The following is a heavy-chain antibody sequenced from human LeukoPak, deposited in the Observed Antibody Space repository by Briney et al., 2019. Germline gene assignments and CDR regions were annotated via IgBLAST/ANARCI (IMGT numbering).Heavy chain of an antibody. CDR1: GFTFSNFP. V-gene: IGHV3-64*01. Sequence: SGGSQRLSCAASGFTFSNFPMHWVRQAPGKGLEFVSAISPDASTIYYANSLKGRFTISRDNSKNTLYLQMGGLRAEDTAVYYCARWVPGLDYSGQGTLVTVSS. CDR2: ISPDASTI. J-gene: IGHJ4*02. CDR3: ARWVPGLDY.